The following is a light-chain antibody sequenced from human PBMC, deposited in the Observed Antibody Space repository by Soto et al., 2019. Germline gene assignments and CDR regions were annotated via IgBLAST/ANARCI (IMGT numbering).Light chain of an antibody. V-gene: IGKV3-20*01. Sequence: EIVLTQSPGTLSLSPGESASLSCRASQTVTSGYLAWYQQKPGQAPRLLIYAVSNRAAGIPDRFSGSGSGTDFTLTIRRLEPEDFAVYYCQQYGSAYPWTFGQGTKVDIK. CDR2: AVS. J-gene: IGKJ1*01. CDR3: QQYGSAYPWT. CDR1: QTVTSGY.